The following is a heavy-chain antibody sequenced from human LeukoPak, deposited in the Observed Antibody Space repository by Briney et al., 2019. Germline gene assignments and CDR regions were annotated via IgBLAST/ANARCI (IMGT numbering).Heavy chain of an antibody. CDR2: ISGSGPTT. CDR1: GFTFDTYA. D-gene: IGHD5-12*01. CDR3: AKLKGGSAGAFDI. J-gene: IGHJ3*02. V-gene: IGHV3-23*01. Sequence: PGGSLRLSCAASGFTFDTYATSSVRQAPGKGLEWVSVISGSGPTTYYADSVKGRFTISRDNSKKTVYLQMNSLRAEDTAVYYCAKLKGGSAGAFDIWGQGTMVTVSS.